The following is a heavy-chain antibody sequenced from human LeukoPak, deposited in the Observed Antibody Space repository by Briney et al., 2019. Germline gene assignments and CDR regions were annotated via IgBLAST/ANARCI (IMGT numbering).Heavy chain of an antibody. CDR3: ARAGEYSSSP. J-gene: IGHJ5*02. D-gene: IGHD6-6*01. CDR2: INHSGST. Sequence: PSETLSLTCAVYGGSFSGYYWSWIRQPPGKGLEWIGEINHSGSTNYNPSLKSRVTISVDTSKNQFSLKLSSVTAADTAVYYCARAGEYSSSPWGQGTLVTVSS. CDR1: GGSFSGYY. V-gene: IGHV4-34*01.